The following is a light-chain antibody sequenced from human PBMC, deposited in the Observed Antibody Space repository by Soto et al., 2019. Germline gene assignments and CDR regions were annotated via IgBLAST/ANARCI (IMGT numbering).Light chain of an antibody. CDR3: TSYTSGSTPVI. CDR2: EVS. V-gene: IGLV2-14*01. J-gene: IGLJ2*01. CDR1: SGDVGGYNY. Sequence: QSALTQPASVSGSPGQSITISCTGTSGDVGGYNYVSWYQHHPGKAPRLMIHEVSNRPSGVSNRFSGSKSGNTASLTISGLQTEDEADYYCTSYTSGSTPVIFGGGTKLTVL.